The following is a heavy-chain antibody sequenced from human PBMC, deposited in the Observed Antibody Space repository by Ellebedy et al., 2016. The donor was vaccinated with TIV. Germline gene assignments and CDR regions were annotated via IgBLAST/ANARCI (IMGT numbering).Heavy chain of an antibody. CDR1: GFTFSDSY. CDR2: IKQDGSDK. V-gene: IGHV3-7*01. CDR3: ARDSGYCTSTGCRGDAFDI. J-gene: IGHJ3*02. D-gene: IGHD2-2*01. Sequence: GESLKISCAASGFTFSDSYMNWIRQAPGKGLEWVANIKQDGSDKYYVDSVKGRFSISRDNAKNSLYLQMNSLRAEDTAVYYCARDSGYCTSTGCRGDAFDIWGQGTMVTVSS.